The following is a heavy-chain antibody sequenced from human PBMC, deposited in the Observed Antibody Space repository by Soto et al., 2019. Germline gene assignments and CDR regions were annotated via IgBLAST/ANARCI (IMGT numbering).Heavy chain of an antibody. CDR3: AKGRGVVVVAAALDY. D-gene: IGHD2-15*01. CDR2: ISGRGGST. J-gene: IGHJ4*02. CDR1: GFTFSSYA. Sequence: GGSLRLSCAASGFTFSSYAMSWVRQAPGKGLEWVSAISGRGGSTYYADSVKGRFTISRDNSKNTLYLQMNSLRAEDTAVYYCAKGRGVVVVAAALDYWGQGTLVTVSS. V-gene: IGHV3-23*01.